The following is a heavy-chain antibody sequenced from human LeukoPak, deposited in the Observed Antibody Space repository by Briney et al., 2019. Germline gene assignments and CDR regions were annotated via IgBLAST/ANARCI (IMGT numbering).Heavy chain of an antibody. V-gene: IGHV1-2*02. CDR2: MNPNRGDT. Sequence: GASVKVSCKASGSTFTGYYIHWMRQAPGQGLERMGWMNPNRGDTSYAQKFQGRVTMTRDTPINTAYMELSGLTSDDTAVYYCGRRRIDCSDTGCYVDYWGQGTLVTVSS. D-gene: IGHD2-15*01. J-gene: IGHJ4*02. CDR1: GSTFTGYY. CDR3: GRRRIDCSDTGCYVDY.